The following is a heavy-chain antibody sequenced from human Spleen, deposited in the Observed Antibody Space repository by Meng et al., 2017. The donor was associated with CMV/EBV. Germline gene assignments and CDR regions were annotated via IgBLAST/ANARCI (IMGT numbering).Heavy chain of an antibody. J-gene: IGHJ6*02. CDR1: GGSVSSASHY. CDR3: ARGNYYYYAMDV. V-gene: IGHV4-61*01. CDR2: IYYNGRT. Sequence: GSLRLSCTVSGGSVSSASHYWSWIRQPPGKGLEWIGYIYYNGRTYYSPSLKSRVTISVDTSKNQFSLKLRSVTAADTAVYDCARGNYYYYAMDVWGQGATVTVSS.